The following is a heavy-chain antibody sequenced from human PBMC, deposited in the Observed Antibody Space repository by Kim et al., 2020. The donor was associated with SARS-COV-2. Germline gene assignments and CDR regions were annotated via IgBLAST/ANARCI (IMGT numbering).Heavy chain of an antibody. Sequence: GGSLRLSCAASGFTFSSYSMNWVRQAPGKGLEWVSSISSTSSYIYYADSVKGRFTISRDNAKNSLYLQMNSLRAEDTAVYYCARSRGLYYYYYHGMDVWGQGTTVTVSS. CDR3: ARSRGLYYYYYHGMDV. CDR1: GFTFSSYS. CDR2: ISSTSSYI. V-gene: IGHV3-21*01. J-gene: IGHJ6*02.